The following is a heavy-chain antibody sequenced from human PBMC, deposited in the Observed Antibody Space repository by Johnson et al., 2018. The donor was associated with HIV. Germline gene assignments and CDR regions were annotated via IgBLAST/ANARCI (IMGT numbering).Heavy chain of an antibody. CDR2: ISYDGSNK. CDR1: GFTFSSYA. J-gene: IGHJ3*02. CDR3: AKGGCGGDCYSPYLFDI. Sequence: QVQLVESGGGVVQPGRSLRLSCASSGFTFSSYAMHWVRQAPGQGLAWVAVISYDGSNKYYADSVKGRFTISRDNSKNTLYLQMNSLRAEETAVYYCAKGGCGGDCYSPYLFDIWGQGTMVTVSS. V-gene: IGHV3-30*04. D-gene: IGHD2-21*01.